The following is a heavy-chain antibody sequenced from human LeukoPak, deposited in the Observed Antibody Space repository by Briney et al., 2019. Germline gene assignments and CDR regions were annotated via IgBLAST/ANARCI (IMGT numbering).Heavy chain of an antibody. CDR3: ASMATDYGDWRDYYFDY. J-gene: IGHJ4*02. V-gene: IGHV1-8*01. D-gene: IGHD4-17*01. CDR1: GYTFTSYD. Sequence: ASVKVSCKASGYTFTSYDINWVRQATGQGLEWMGWMNPNSGNTGYAQKFQGRVTMTRNTSISTAYMELSSLRSEDTAVYYCASMATDYGDWRDYYFDYWGQGTLVTVSS. CDR2: MNPNSGNT.